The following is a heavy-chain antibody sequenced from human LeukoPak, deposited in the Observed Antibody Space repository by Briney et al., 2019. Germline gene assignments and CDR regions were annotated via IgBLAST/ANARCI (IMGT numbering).Heavy chain of an antibody. V-gene: IGHV1-69*04. CDR1: GGTFSSYA. J-gene: IGHJ4*02. CDR3: ARDGIVGATAFDY. D-gene: IGHD1-26*01. CDR2: IIPILGTA. Sequence: SVKVSCKASGGTFSSYAISWVRQAPGQGLEWMGRIIPILGTANYAQKFQGRVTITADKSTSTAYMELSSLRSEDTAVYYCARDGIVGATAFDYWGQGTLVTVSS.